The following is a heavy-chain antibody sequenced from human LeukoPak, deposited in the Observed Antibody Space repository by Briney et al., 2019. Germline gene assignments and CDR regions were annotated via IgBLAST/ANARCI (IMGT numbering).Heavy chain of an antibody. D-gene: IGHD1-1*01. Sequence: PSETLSLTCAVSGYSISSDYYWGWIRQPPGKGLEWIATIYHSWGIYFNPSLKSRVTISLDTSKNQFSLKLTSVTAADTAMYYCARNVTAGYFDYWGQGTLVTVSS. CDR1: GYSISSDYY. CDR2: IYHSWGI. CDR3: ARNVTAGYFDY. J-gene: IGHJ4*02. V-gene: IGHV4-38-2*01.